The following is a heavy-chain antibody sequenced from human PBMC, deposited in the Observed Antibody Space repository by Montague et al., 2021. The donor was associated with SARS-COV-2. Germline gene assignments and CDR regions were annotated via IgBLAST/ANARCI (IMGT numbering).Heavy chain of an antibody. J-gene: IGHJ5*02. CDR3: ARGPRITMIVVVITDIWFDP. V-gene: IGHV4-34*01. CDR1: GGSVSDYY. Sequence: SETLSLTCAVYGGSVSDYYWSWIRQPPGKGLEWIREINHSGSTNYNPSLKSRVTTSVDTSKTQFSLKLTSVTAADTAVYYCARGPRITMIVVVITDIWFDPWGQGTLVTVPS. D-gene: IGHD3-22*01. CDR2: INHSGST.